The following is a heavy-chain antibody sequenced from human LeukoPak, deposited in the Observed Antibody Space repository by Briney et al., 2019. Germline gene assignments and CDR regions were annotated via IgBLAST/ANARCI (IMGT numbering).Heavy chain of an antibody. CDR3: VRNGPGGVARRGYYGMDV. CDR1: GFTFSDYY. CDR2: ISSSSSYT. Sequence: GGSLRLSCAASGFTFSDYYMSWIRQAPGQGLEWVSYISSSSSYTNYADSVKGRFTISRDNAKNSLFLQMNSLRAEDTAVYYCVRNGPGGVARRGYYGMDVWGQGTTVTVSS. D-gene: IGHD2-8*01. V-gene: IGHV3-11*06. J-gene: IGHJ6*02.